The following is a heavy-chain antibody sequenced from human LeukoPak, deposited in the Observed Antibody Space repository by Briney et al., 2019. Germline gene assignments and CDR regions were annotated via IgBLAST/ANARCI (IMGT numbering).Heavy chain of an antibody. Sequence: SETLSLTCAVYGGSFSGYYWSWIRQPPGKGLEWIGEINHSGSTNYNPSLKSRVTISVDTSKNQFSLKLSSVTAAYTAVYYCARGGITIFGVVTNLLDVWGKGTTVTVSS. CDR1: GGSFSGYY. V-gene: IGHV4-34*01. D-gene: IGHD3-3*01. CDR3: ARGGITIFGVVTNLLDV. CDR2: INHSGST. J-gene: IGHJ6*04.